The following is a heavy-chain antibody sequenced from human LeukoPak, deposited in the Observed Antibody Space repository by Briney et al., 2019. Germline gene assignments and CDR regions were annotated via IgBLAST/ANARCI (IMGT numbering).Heavy chain of an antibody. J-gene: IGHJ4*02. CDR1: GGSISSSSYY. CDR2: IYYSGST. CDR3: ARGLGYCSSTSCSDY. V-gene: IGHV4-39*07. D-gene: IGHD2-2*01. Sequence: SETLSLTCTVSGGSISSSSYYWGWIRQPPGKGLEWIGSIYYSGSTCYNPSLKSRVTISVDTSKNQFSLKLSSVTAADTAVYYCARGLGYCSSTSCSDYWGQGTLVTVSS.